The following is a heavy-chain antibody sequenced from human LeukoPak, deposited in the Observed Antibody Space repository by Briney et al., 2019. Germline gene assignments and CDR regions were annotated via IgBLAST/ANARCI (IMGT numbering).Heavy chain of an antibody. CDR1: GYTFTVYY. J-gene: IGHJ3*02. CDR2: INPNSGGT. CDR3: ASSLMVRGGGAFDI. V-gene: IGHV1-2*02. D-gene: IGHD3-10*01. Sequence: ASVKVSCKASGYTFTVYYMHWVRQAPGQGREWMGWINPNSGGTNYAQKFQGRVTMTRDTSISTAYMELSRLRSDDTAVYYCASSLMVRGGGAFDIWGQGTMVTVSS.